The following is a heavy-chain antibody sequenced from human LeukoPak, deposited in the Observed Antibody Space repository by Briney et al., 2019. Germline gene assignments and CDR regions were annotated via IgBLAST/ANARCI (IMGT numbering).Heavy chain of an antibody. CDR1: GYSISSGYY. J-gene: IGHJ4*02. CDR2: IYHSGST. V-gene: IGHV4-38-2*01. CDR3: AGRIAIAVDY. D-gene: IGHD2-21*01. Sequence: SETLSLTCAVSGYSISSGYYWGWIRQPPGKGLEWIGSIYHSGSTYYNPSLKSRVTISVDTSKNQFSLKLSSVTAADTAVYYCAGRIAIAVDYWGQGTLVTVSS.